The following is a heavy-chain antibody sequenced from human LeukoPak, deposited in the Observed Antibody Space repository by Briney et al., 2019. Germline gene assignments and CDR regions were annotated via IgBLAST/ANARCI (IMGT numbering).Heavy chain of an antibody. V-gene: IGHV4-59*01. CDR3: ARMSSSWYWFDP. J-gene: IGHJ5*02. CDR2: IYYSVTT. D-gene: IGHD6-13*01. CDR1: GGPISNYY. Sequence: SETLSLTCTVSGGPISNYYWSWIRQSPGKGLEWIGYIYYSVTTNYNPSLKSRVIISVDTSKNQFSLKLSSVTAADTAVYYCARMSSSWYWFDPWGQGTLVTVSS.